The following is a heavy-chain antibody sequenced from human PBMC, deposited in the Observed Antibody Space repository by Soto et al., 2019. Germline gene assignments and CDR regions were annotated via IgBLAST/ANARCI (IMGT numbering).Heavy chain of an antibody. D-gene: IGHD2-21*02. Sequence: QVQLVQSGAEVKKPGSSVKVSCKASGGTFSSYAISWVRQAPGQGLEWMGGIIPIFGTANYAQKFQGRVTITAAEYTSPAYMELSRLRSEDTAVYYCARVKAPPGVVVTAILYYSYGMDVWGQGTTVTVSS. CDR3: ARVKAPPGVVVTAILYYSYGMDV. V-gene: IGHV1-69*01. J-gene: IGHJ6*02. CDR1: GGTFSSYA. CDR2: IIPIFGTA.